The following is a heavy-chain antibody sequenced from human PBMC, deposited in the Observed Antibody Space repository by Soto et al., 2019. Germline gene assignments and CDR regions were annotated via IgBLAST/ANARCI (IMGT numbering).Heavy chain of an antibody. J-gene: IGHJ4*02. CDR3: ARDPGYSNYLHYFDY. Sequence: GGSLRLSCAASGFTFSSYWMSWVRQAPGKGLEWVANIKQDGSEKYYVDSVKGRFTISRDNAKNSLYLQMNSLRAEDTAVYYCARDPGYSNYLHYFDYWGQGTQVTVSS. D-gene: IGHD4-4*01. CDR1: GFTFSSYW. V-gene: IGHV3-7*01. CDR2: IKQDGSEK.